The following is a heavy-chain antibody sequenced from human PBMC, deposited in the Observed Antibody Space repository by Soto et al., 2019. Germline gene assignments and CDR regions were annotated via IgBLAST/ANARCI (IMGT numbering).Heavy chain of an antibody. CDR3: ARDYSGRLPRRADYYYALDV. Sequence: VGSLRLSCTASGFTFSDYAMHWVRQGSGKGLEWVSTIGAARGPYYSGSVEGRLTTSSENNTNYTLLQINNMTVGDTAVEYCARDYSGRLPRRADYYYALDVWGQGTMVTVSS. CDR2: IGAARGP. D-gene: IGHD2-15*01. J-gene: IGHJ6*02. CDR1: GFTFSDYA. V-gene: IGHV3-13*05.